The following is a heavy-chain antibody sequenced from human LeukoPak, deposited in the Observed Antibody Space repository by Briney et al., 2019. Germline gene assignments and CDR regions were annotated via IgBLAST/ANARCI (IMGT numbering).Heavy chain of an antibody. J-gene: IGHJ4*02. CDR3: ARQGIYYYDSSGLDY. Sequence: GSLRLSCAASGFTVSSNYMSWVRQPPGKGLEWIGSIYYSGSTYYNPSLKSRVTISVDTSKNQFSLKLSSVTAADTAVYYCARQGIYYYDSSGLDYWGQGTLVTVSS. CDR2: IYYSGST. D-gene: IGHD3-22*01. V-gene: IGHV4-39*01. CDR1: GFTVSSNY.